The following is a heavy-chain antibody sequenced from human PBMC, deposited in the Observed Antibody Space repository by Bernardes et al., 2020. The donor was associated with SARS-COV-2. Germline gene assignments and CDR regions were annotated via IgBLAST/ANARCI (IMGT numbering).Heavy chain of an antibody. CDR1: GYTFTSYG. Sequence: ASVKVSCKASGYTFTSYGISWVRQAPGQGLEWMGWISAYNGNTNYAQKLQGRVTMTTDTSTSTAYMELRSLRSDDTAVYYCARDRGPTGYSSSRGRGGFDYWGQGTLVTVSS. CDR3: ARDRGPTGYSSSRGRGGFDY. CDR2: ISAYNGNT. J-gene: IGHJ4*02. D-gene: IGHD6-13*01. V-gene: IGHV1-18*01.